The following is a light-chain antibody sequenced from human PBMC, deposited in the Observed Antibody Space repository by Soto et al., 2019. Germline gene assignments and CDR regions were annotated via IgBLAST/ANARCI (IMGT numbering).Light chain of an antibody. J-gene: IGLJ3*02. CDR3: CSYAGSYTWV. CDR1: SNDVGSYNL. V-gene: IGLV2-11*01. CDR2: DVS. Sequence: QSVLTQPASVSGSPGQSITISCTGTSNDVGSYNLVSWYQQHPGKPPKLMIYDVSKRPSGVPDRFSGSKSGNTASLTISGLQAEDEADYYCCSYAGSYTWVFGGGTQLTVL.